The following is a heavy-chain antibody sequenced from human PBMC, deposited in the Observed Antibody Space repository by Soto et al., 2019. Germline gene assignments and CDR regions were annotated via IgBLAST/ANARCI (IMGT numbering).Heavy chain of an antibody. CDR1: GGSISSYY. V-gene: IGHV4-59*01. J-gene: IGHJ6*03. CDR3: ARGTSLGYYYYMDV. D-gene: IGHD7-27*01. Sequence: SETLSLTCTVSGGSISSYYWSWIRQPPGKGLEWIGYIYYSGSTNYNPSLKSRVTISVDTSKNQFSLKLSSVTAADTAVYYCARGTSLGYYYYMDVGGKGTTFTVSS. CDR2: IYYSGST.